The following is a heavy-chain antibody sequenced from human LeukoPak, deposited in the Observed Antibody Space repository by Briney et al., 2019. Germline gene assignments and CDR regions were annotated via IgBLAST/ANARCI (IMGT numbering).Heavy chain of an antibody. J-gene: IGHJ4*02. D-gene: IGHD5-18*01. V-gene: IGHV1-18*01. Sequence: ASVKVSCKASGYTFTSYGISWVRQAPGQGLEWMGWISAYNGNTNYAQKLQGRVTMTTDTSTSTAYMELSSLRSEDTAVYYCARDPGGYGTFDYWGQGTLVTVSS. CDR2: ISAYNGNT. CDR3: ARDPGGYGTFDY. CDR1: GYTFTSYG.